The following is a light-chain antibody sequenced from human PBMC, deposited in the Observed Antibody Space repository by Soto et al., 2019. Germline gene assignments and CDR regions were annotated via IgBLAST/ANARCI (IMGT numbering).Light chain of an antibody. V-gene: IGLV2-23*01. Sequence: QSVLTQPPSVSGSPGQSITISCSGRSSDVESYNLVSWYQRHPGNAPKLIISDDTERPSGVSSRFSGSKVGNTASLTISGLQAEDEADYFCCSFSGTYNGVFGGGTQLTVL. CDR2: DDT. J-gene: IGLJ3*02. CDR1: SSDVESYNL. CDR3: CSFSGTYNGV.